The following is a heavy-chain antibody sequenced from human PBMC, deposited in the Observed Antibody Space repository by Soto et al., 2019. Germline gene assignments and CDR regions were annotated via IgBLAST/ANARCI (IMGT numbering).Heavy chain of an antibody. CDR1: GGSVSSATYF. V-gene: IGHV4-61*01. CDR2: ILDSGST. CDR3: ARDIRGYSYGFPPSDI. J-gene: IGHJ3*02. Sequence: PSETLALTCPVSGGSVSSATYFWSWVRQPPGGGLEWIAYILDSGSTKYNPSLKSRVTISVDTSKNQFSLKLSSVTAADTAVYYCARDIRGYSYGFPPSDIWGQGTMVTASS. D-gene: IGHD5-18*01.